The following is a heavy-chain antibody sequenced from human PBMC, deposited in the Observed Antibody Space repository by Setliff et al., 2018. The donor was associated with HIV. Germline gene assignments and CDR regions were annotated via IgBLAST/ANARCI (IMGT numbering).Heavy chain of an antibody. CDR3: GRGRSSWYNTDPYYFDL. CDR2: IYHSGST. D-gene: IGHD1-1*01. Sequence: PSETLSLTCIVSGYSISSGYYWGWIRQPPGKGLEYIGSIYHSGSTNYNLSLKSRAAISADTSKKQFSLTLTSVTAADTAVYFCGRGRSSWYNTDPYYFDLWGQGALVTVSS. CDR1: GYSISSGYY. V-gene: IGHV4-38-2*02. J-gene: IGHJ4*02.